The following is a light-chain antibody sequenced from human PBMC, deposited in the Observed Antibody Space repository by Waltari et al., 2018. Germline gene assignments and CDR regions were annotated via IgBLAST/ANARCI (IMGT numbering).Light chain of an antibody. V-gene: IGLV2-8*01. CDR3: SSYSDTNGDV. J-gene: IGLJ1*01. Sequence: QSALSQPPSASGSPGQSVTISCTGTSSDVGVYNYVSWYQQHPDKAPKLILLEVSKRPSGVPVRFSGSKSGNTASLTFSGLQTEDEADYECSSYSDTNGDVFGTGTTVTVL. CDR2: EVS. CDR1: SSDVGVYNY.